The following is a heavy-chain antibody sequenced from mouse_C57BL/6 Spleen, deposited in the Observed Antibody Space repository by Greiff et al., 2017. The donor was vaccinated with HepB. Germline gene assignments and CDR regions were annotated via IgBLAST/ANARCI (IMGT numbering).Heavy chain of an antibody. CDR1: GYTFTSYW. D-gene: IGHD3-3*01. CDR2: IDPSDSYT. J-gene: IGHJ2*01. V-gene: IGHV1-59*01. CDR3: ARGGTDY. Sequence: QVQLQQPGADLVRPGTSVKLSCKASGYTFTSYWMHWVKQRPGQGLEWIGVIDPSDSYTNYNQKFKGKATLTVDTSSSTAYMQLSSLTSEDSAVYYCARGGTDYWGQGTTLTVSS.